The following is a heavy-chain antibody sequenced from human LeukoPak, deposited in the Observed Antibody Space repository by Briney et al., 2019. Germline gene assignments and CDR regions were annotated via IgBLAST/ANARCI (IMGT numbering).Heavy chain of an antibody. CDR1: GGSFSGYY. CDR3: AKDSPRDGYNNLDY. V-gene: IGHV4-34*01. CDR2: INHSGST. Sequence: SETLSLTCAVYGGSFSGYYWSWIRQPPGKGLEWIGEINHSGSTNYNPSLKSRVTISVDTSKNQFSLKLSSVTAADTAVYYCAKDSPRDGYNNLDYWGQGTLVTVSS. J-gene: IGHJ4*02. D-gene: IGHD5-24*01.